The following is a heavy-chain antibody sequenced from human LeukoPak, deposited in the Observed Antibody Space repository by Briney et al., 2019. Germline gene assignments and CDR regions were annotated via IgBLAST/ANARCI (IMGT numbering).Heavy chain of an antibody. CDR2: IYSGGNT. J-gene: IGHJ4*02. CDR1: GFTVNSNY. CDR3: ASTVTTGY. Sequence: PGGSLRLSCAASGFTVNSNYMTWVRQAPGKGLEWVSVIYSGGNTYYADSVKGRFTISRDNAKNSLYLQMNSLRAEDTAVYYCASTVTTGYWGQGTLVTVSS. D-gene: IGHD4-17*01. V-gene: IGHV3-53*01.